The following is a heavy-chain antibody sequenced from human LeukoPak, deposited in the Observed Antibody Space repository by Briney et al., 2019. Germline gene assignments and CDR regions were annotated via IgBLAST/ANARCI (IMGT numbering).Heavy chain of an antibody. D-gene: IGHD3-9*01. CDR2: INHSGST. CDR3: ARLKKRYFDWSKILEVGFDI. J-gene: IGHJ3*02. CDR1: GGSFSGYY. Sequence: SETLSLTCAVYGGSFSGYYWSWIRQPPGKGLEWIGEINHSGSTNYNPSLKSRVTISVDTSKNQFSLKLSSVTAADTAVYYCARLKKRYFDWSKILEVGFDIWGQGTMVTVSS. V-gene: IGHV4-34*01.